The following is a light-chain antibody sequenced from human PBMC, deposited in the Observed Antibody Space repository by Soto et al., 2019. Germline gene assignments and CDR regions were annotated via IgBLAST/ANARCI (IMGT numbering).Light chain of an antibody. CDR2: DKY. V-gene: IGKV3-20*01. Sequence: QTLRNSCIAWYQQDXGRAAGLVVYDKYXRANGIPDRYSGSGSGTDFTLNISRLEPEDFAVFFCQQYGTSEIIFGHGTRLEIK. CDR1: QTLRNSC. J-gene: IGKJ5*01. CDR3: QQYGTSEII.